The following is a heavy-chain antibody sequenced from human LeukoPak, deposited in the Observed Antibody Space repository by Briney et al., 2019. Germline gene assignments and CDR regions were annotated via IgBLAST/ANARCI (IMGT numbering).Heavy chain of an antibody. CDR1: GVSFSGYN. Sequence: SDILSLTCAVYGVSFSGYNWSWIREPPGKGLEWIGEINHSGSTNYNPSLKSRVTISVDTSKNQFSLKLSSVTAADTAVYYCARVSSYSGSYHFDIWGQGTMVTVSS. D-gene: IGHD1-26*01. CDR3: ARVSSYSGSYHFDI. V-gene: IGHV4-34*01. J-gene: IGHJ3*02. CDR2: INHSGST.